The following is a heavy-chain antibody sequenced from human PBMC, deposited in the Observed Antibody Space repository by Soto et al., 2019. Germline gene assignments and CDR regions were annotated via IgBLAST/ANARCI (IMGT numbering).Heavy chain of an antibody. V-gene: IGHV3-23*01. Sequence: VGSVRLSCAASGFTFSSYAMSWALQAPGKGLEWVSAISGSGGSTYYADSVKGRFTISRDNSKNTLYLQMNSLRAEDTAVYYCAKHLNYYDSSGYFDYWGQGTLVTVSS. CDR2: ISGSGGST. CDR3: AKHLNYYDSSGYFDY. D-gene: IGHD3-22*01. J-gene: IGHJ4*02. CDR1: GFTFSSYA.